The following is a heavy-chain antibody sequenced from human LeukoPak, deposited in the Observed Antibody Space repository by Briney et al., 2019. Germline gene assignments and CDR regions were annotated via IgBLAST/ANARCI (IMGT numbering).Heavy chain of an antibody. D-gene: IGHD6-6*01. J-gene: IGHJ4*02. CDR1: GFTFSSYA. V-gene: IGHV3-30-3*01. CDR2: ISYDGSNK. CDR3: ARGWIAARPFDY. Sequence: GGSLRLSCAASGFTFSSYAMHWVRQAPGKGLEWVAVISYDGSNKYYADSVKGRFTISRDNSKNTLYLQMNSLRAEDTAVYYCARGWIAARPFDYWGQGTLVTVSS.